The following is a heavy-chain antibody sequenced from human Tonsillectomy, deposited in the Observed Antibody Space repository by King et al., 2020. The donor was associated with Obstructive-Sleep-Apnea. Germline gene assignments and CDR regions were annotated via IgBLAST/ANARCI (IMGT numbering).Heavy chain of an antibody. Sequence: VQLQESGPGLVKPSDTLSLTCAISGYSISSSNWWGWIRQPPGKGLEWIGYIHYSGTTYYNSSLKSRVTMSIETSKNQFSLRLSPVTSVDTAVYYCARRGTPGAFAIWGQGAMVTVSS. D-gene: IGHD3-16*01. CDR1: GYSISSSNW. V-gene: IGHV4-28*01. CDR3: ARRGTPGAFAI. J-gene: IGHJ3*02. CDR2: IHYSGTT.